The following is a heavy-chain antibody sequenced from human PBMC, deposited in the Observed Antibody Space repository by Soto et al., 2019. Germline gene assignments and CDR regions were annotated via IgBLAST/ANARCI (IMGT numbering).Heavy chain of an antibody. Sequence: ASVKVSCKASGFTFTSSAVQWVRQARGQRLEWMGWVVVGSGNTNYAQKFQGRVTITRDMSTSTAYMELSSLRSEDTAVYYCAADPIAARRAAYYYSGLDVWGQGTTVTVSS. V-gene: IGHV1-58*01. D-gene: IGHD6-6*01. CDR2: VVVGSGNT. CDR3: AADPIAARRAAYYYSGLDV. J-gene: IGHJ6*02. CDR1: GFTFTSSA.